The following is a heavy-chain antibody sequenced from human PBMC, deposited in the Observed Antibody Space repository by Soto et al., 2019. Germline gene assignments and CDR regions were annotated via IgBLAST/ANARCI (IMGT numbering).Heavy chain of an antibody. V-gene: IGHV3-23*01. CDR1: GFTFSSFA. J-gene: IGHJ4*02. Sequence: EVQLLESGGGLVQPGGSLRLSCAASGFTFSSFAMNWVRQAPGKGLEWVPAISGSSGHTYYADSVKGRFIISRDNSKNTLYLQMDSLSADDTAVYYCARGPSEYIWGSYLRYCDSWGQGSLVTVSS. CDR3: ARGPSEYIWGSYLRYCDS. CDR2: ISGSSGHT. D-gene: IGHD3-16*02.